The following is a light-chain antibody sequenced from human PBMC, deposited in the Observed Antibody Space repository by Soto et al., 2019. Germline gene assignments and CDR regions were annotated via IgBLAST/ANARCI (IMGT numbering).Light chain of an antibody. J-gene: IGLJ2*01. CDR2: NNN. Sequence: QSVLTQPPSASGTPGQRVTISCSGGSSNIGRNSVSWYQQVPGTAPKLIIFNNNERPSGIPGRFSGSKSGASASLAIVGLQSEDEADYFCASWDDNLNGPLLFGGGTQAHRP. CDR1: SSNIGRNS. CDR3: ASWDDNLNGPLL. V-gene: IGLV1-44*01.